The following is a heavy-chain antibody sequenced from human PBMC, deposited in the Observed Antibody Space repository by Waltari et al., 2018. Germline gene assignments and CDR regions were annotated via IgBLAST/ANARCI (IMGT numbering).Heavy chain of an antibody. D-gene: IGHD4-4*01. J-gene: IGHJ4*02. Sequence: EVHLVESGGGLVQPGGSLRISCAASGFTLSTYWMPWVRQAPGKGLEWLANIKGDGSQKNYVDSVKGRFTISRDTANNSLYLQMNSLRAEDTAVYYCARDPHYSNFDYWGQGTLVTVSS. V-gene: IGHV3-7*01. CDR2: IKGDGSQK. CDR1: GFTLSTYW. CDR3: ARDPHYSNFDY.